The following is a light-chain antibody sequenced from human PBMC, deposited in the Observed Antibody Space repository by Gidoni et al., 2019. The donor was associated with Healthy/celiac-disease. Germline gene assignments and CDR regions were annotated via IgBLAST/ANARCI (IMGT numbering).Light chain of an antibody. Sequence: SYVLTQPPSVSVAPGKTARITCGGNNIGSKSVHWNQQKPGQAPVLVVCDDSDRPSGIPERFSGSNSGNTATLTISRVEAGDEADYYCQVWDSSSDHPVVFGGGTKLTVL. J-gene: IGLJ2*01. V-gene: IGLV3-21*03. CDR3: QVWDSSSDHPVV. CDR2: DDS. CDR1: NIGSKS.